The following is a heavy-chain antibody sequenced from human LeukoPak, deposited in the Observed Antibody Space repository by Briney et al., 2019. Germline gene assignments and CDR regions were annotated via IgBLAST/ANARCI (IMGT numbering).Heavy chain of an antibody. CDR2: ISYDGSNK. CDR3: AKDRQQLDAFDI. V-gene: IGHV3-30*18. Sequence: GGSLILSCAASGFTFSSYGMHWVRQAPGKGLEWVAVISYDGSNKYYADSVKGRFTISRDNSKNTLYLQMNSLRAEDTAVYYCAKDRQQLDAFDIWGQGTMVTVSS. J-gene: IGHJ3*02. CDR1: GFTFSSYG. D-gene: IGHD6-13*01.